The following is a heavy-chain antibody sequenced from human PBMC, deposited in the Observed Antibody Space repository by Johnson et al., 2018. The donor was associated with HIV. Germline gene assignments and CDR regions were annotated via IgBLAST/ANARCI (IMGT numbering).Heavy chain of an antibody. J-gene: IGHJ3*01. V-gene: IGHV3-30*04. D-gene: IGHD5-18*01. CDR2: ISYDGSNK. CDR3: AKARGYNYFIDAFDG. CDR1: GFTFSSYA. Sequence: VQLVESGGGVVQPGRSLRLSCAASGFTFSSYAMHWVRQAPGKGLEWVAVISYDGSNKYYADSVKGRFTISRDNSKNTLYLQMNSLRAEDTALYYCAKARGYNYFIDAFDGWGQGTLVTVSS.